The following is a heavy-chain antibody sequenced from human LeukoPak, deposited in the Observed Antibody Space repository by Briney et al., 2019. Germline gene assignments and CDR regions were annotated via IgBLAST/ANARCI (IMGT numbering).Heavy chain of an antibody. CDR3: VRDLDY. J-gene: IGHJ4*02. V-gene: IGHV3-7*03. CDR2: IKQDGGDR. CDR1: GDSFSSGS. Sequence: ETLSLTCTVSGDSFSSGSHHWSWIRQAPGKGLEWVANIKQDGGDRYYVDSVKGRFTISRDNAKNSLYLQMNSLRAEDTAMYYCVRDLDYWGQGTLVTVSS.